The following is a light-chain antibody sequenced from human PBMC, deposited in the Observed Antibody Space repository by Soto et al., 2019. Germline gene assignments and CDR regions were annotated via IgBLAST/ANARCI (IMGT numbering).Light chain of an antibody. Sequence: QLVLTQSPSASASLGASVKLTCTLSSGHSSYAIAWHQQQPEKGPRYLMKLNSDGSHGKGDGIPDRFSGSSYGAERYLTISSLQSEDEADYYCQTWGTGIAVFGGGTQLTVL. CDR2: LNSDGSH. J-gene: IGLJ7*01. CDR1: SGHSSYA. V-gene: IGLV4-69*01. CDR3: QTWGTGIAV.